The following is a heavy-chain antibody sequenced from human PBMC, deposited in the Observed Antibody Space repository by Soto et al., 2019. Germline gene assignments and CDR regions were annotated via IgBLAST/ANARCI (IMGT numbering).Heavy chain of an antibody. Sequence: EVQVVQSGAEVRKPGESLTISCKASGFTFTNFGIGWVRQMPDKGLEWVGVFFPADSTIRISPSFEGHATISVDKATTTAYLQWSSLQASESAMYYCARRGEWGGDYLDHWGQGTLVTVSS. D-gene: IGHD3-10*01. CDR2: FFPADSTI. J-gene: IGHJ4*02. CDR3: ARRGEWGGDYLDH. CDR1: GFTFTNFG. V-gene: IGHV5-51*01.